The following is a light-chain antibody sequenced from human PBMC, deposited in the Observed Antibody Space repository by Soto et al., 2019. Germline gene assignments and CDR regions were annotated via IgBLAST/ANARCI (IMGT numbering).Light chain of an antibody. Sequence: HSVLTQPRSVSGSPGQSVTISCTRISSDVANYNYVSWYQQHPGKAPKLIIYEVNYRPSGVSYRFSGSKSGNTASLTISGLQAEDEADYYCSSFSSDTTLFVFGGGTKV. CDR2: EVN. V-gene: IGLV2-14*01. CDR3: SSFSSDTTLFV. CDR1: SSDVANYNY. J-gene: IGLJ1*01.